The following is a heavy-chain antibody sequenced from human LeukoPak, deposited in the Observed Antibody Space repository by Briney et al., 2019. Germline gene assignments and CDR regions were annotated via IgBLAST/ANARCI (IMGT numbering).Heavy chain of an antibody. V-gene: IGHV3-30*18. D-gene: IGHD2-15*01. Sequence: PGGSLRLSCAASGLPFSSYAMHWVRQAPGKGLEWVALISYDGSNEHYADSVKGRFTISRDNSKNTLYLQVNSLGAEDTAVYYCAKSKFSCIGNNCYSPDYWGQGTLVTVSS. CDR1: GLPFSSYA. J-gene: IGHJ4*02. CDR3: AKSKFSCIGNNCYSPDY. CDR2: ISYDGSNE.